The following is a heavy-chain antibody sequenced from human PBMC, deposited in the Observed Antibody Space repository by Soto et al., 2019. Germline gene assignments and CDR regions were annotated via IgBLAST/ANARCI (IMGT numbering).Heavy chain of an antibody. CDR1: GFIFSRWA. V-gene: IGHV3-23*01. CDR2: ITDSGGST. Sequence: GGSLRLSCAASGFIFSRWAMSWVRQAPGKGLEWVSAITDSGGSTYYADSVKGRFTISRDNSKNTLYLQMNSLRAEDAAVYFCAQEYYFDYWGQGTLVTVSS. J-gene: IGHJ4*02. CDR3: AQEYYFDY.